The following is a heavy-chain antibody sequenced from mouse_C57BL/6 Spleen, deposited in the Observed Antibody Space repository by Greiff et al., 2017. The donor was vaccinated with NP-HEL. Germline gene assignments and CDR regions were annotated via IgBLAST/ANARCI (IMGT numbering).Heavy chain of an antibody. V-gene: IGHV3-6*01. CDR3: AREGSSGYVLY. Sequence: EVHLVESGPGLVKPSQSLSLTCSVTGYSITSGYYWNWIRQFPGNKLEWMGYISYDGSNNYNPSLKNRISITRDTSKNQFFLKLNSVTTEDTATYYCAREGSSGYVLYWGQGTTLTVSS. J-gene: IGHJ2*01. D-gene: IGHD3-2*02. CDR1: GYSITSGYY. CDR2: ISYDGSN.